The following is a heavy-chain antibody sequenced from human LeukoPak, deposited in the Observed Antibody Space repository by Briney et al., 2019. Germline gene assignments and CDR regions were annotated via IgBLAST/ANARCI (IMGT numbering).Heavy chain of an antibody. V-gene: IGHV3-30*18. CDR2: ISYDGSNK. J-gene: IGHJ3*02. CDR1: GFTFSGYS. CDR3: AKEGLRFGELLQLDAFDI. Sequence: HPGGSLRLSCATSGFTFSGYSMNWVRQAPGKGLEWVAVISYDGSNKYYADSVKGRFTISRDNSKNTLYLQMNSLRAEDTAVYYCAKEGLRFGELLQLDAFDIWGQGTMVTVSS. D-gene: IGHD3-10*01.